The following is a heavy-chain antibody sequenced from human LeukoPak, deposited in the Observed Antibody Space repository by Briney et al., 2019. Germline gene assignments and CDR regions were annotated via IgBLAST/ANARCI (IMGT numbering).Heavy chain of an antibody. J-gene: IGHJ6*03. D-gene: IGHD3-10*01. V-gene: IGHV4-39*07. CDR3: ARDRRFGAYYYYMDV. CDR1: GGSISSISYY. Sequence: SETLSLTCTVSGGSISSISYYWGWLRQPPGKGLQWIGHIYYSGTDFYNPSLKSRVTISVDTSKNQFSLKLTSVTAADTAVYYCARDRRFGAYYYYMDVWGKGTTVTISS. CDR2: IYYSGTD.